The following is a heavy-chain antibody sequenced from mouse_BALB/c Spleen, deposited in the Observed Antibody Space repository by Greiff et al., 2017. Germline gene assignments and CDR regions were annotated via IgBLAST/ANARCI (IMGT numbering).Heavy chain of an antibody. V-gene: IGHV2-4-1*01. CDR2: IWSGGST. CDR3: ARNQGDTWFAY. Sequence: VQLQQSGPGLVQPSQSLSITCTVSGFSLTSYGVHWVRQSPGKGLEWLGVIWSGGSTDYNAAFISRLSISKDNSKSQVFFKMNSLQADDTAIYYCARNQGDTWFAYWGQGTLVTVSA. D-gene: IGHD3-3*01. J-gene: IGHJ3*01. CDR1: GFSLTSYG.